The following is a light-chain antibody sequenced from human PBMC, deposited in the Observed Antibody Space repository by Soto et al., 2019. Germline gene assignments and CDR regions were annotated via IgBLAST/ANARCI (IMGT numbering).Light chain of an antibody. V-gene: IGKV3-15*01. CDR3: QQYHHWPPIT. Sequence: EIVMTQSPATLSVSPGERATLSCRASQSVDSNLVWYQQKPGQSPRLLIFRASTRATGIPARFSGSGSGTEFTLTFSSLQSEDFAVYYCQQYHHWPPITFGQGTRLEIK. CDR2: RAS. CDR1: QSVDSN. J-gene: IGKJ5*01.